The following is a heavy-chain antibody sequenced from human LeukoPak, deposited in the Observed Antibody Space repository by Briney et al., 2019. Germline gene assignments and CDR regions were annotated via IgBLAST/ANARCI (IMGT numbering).Heavy chain of an antibody. D-gene: IGHD4-23*01. CDR1: GYSFNTYW. CDR3: GRLPTVVTPGNWYFDL. V-gene: IGHV5-51*01. J-gene: IGHJ2*01. CDR2: IYTGDSDT. Sequence: GESLKISCKGSGYSFNTYWIGWVRQMPGKGLEWMGIIYTGDSDTRYSPSFQGQVTISADKSISTAYLQWSSLKASDTAMHYCGRLPTVVTPGNWYFDLWGRGTLVTVSS.